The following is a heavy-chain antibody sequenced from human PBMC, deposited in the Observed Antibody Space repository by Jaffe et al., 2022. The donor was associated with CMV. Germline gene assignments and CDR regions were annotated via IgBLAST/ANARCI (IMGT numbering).Heavy chain of an antibody. CDR1: GYSFTSYW. V-gene: IGHV5-51*01. CDR3: ARLGGSGSYYNDYEPLRRGRVGMDV. J-gene: IGHJ6*02. Sequence: EVQLVQSGAEVKKPGESLKISCKGSGYSFTSYWIGWVRQMPGKGLEWMGIIYPGDSDTRYSPSFQGQVTISADKSISTAYLQWSSLKASDTAMYYCARLGGSGSYYNDYEPLRRGRVGMDVWGQGTTVTVSS. CDR2: IYPGDSDT. D-gene: IGHD3-10*01.